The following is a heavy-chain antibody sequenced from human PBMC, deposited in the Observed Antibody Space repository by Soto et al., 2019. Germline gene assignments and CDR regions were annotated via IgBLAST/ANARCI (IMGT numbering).Heavy chain of an antibody. Sequence: SETLSLTCTVSGGSISSYYWSWIRQPPGKGLECIGYIYYSGSTNYNPSLKSRVTISVDTSKNQFSLKLSSVTAADTAVYYCARHPLYYGSGSYPDYYYYMDVWGKGTTVTVSS. CDR2: IYYSGST. CDR3: ARHPLYYGSGSYPDYYYYMDV. J-gene: IGHJ6*03. V-gene: IGHV4-59*08. CDR1: GGSISSYY. D-gene: IGHD3-10*01.